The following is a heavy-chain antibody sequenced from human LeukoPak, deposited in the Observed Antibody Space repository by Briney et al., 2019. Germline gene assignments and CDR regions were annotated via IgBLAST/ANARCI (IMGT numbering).Heavy chain of an antibody. CDR1: RFTFSSYA. CDR2: ISGSGGST. V-gene: IGHV3-23*01. CDR3: AKVGYSYGYVFDP. J-gene: IGHJ5*02. D-gene: IGHD5-18*01. Sequence: GGSLRLSCTASRFTFSSYAMSWVRQAPEKGVEWVSAISGSGGSTYYADSVKGRFTISRDNSKNTLYLQMNSLRAEDTAVYYCAKVGYSYGYVFDPWGQGTLVTVSS.